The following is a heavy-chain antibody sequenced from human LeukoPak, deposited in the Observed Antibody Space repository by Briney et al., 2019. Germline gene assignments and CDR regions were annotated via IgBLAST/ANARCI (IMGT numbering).Heavy chain of an antibody. J-gene: IGHJ5*02. Sequence: SETLSLTCAVYGGSFSGYYWSWIHQPPGKGLEWMGEINHRGSTNYNPSLKSRVTISVDTSKNQFSLKLSSVTAADTAVYYCARGGLRYFEWLPQELHHWRRGTLVTVSS. CDR2: INHRGST. D-gene: IGHD3-9*01. V-gene: IGHV4-34*01. CDR1: GGSFSGYY. CDR3: ARGGLRYFEWLPQELHH.